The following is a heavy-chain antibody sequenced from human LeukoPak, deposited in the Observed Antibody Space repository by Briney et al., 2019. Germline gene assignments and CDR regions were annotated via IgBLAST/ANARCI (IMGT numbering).Heavy chain of an antibody. J-gene: IGHJ4*02. CDR1: GGSFGGYY. CDR3: ARGGGRYCSSTSCYVGY. Sequence: PSETLSLTCAVYGGSFGGYYWSWIRQPPGKGLEWIGEINHSGSTNYNPSLKSRVTIPVDTSKNQFSLKLSSVTAADTAVYYCARGGGRYCSSTSCYVGYWGQGTLVTVSS. CDR2: INHSGST. V-gene: IGHV4-34*01. D-gene: IGHD2-2*01.